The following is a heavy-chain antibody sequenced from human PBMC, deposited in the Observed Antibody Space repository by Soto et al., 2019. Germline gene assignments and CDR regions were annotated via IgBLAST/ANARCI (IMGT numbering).Heavy chain of an antibody. Sequence: EVQLVESGGGLVQPGGSLRLSCAASGFTFSSYWMHWVRQAPGKGLVWVARINSDGSSTTYAGSMKGRFTISRDNAKNTLYLQMNSLSAEDTAVYYCARCEWEFYYFDYWGQGSLVTVSS. D-gene: IGHD1-26*01. J-gene: IGHJ4*02. CDR3: ARCEWEFYYFDY. CDR1: GFTFSSYW. CDR2: INSDGSST. V-gene: IGHV3-74*03.